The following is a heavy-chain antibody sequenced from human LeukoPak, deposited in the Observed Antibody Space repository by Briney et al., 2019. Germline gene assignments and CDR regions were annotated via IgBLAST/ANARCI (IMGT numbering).Heavy chain of an antibody. CDR1: GDTFTTYA. Sequence: ASVKVSCKASGDTFTTYAIIWVRQAPGQRLEWMGWINAGNGNTKYSQEFQGRVTITRDTSASTAYMELSSLSSEDMAVYYCARGAKFRSYGSGTYYTSLPFDPWGQGTLVTVSS. J-gene: IGHJ5*02. V-gene: IGHV1-3*03. D-gene: IGHD3-10*01. CDR2: INAGNGNT. CDR3: ARGAKFRSYGSGTYYTSLPFDP.